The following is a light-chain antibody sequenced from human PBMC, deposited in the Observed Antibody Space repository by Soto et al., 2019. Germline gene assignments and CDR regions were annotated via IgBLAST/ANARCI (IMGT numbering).Light chain of an antibody. J-gene: IGKJ4*01. CDR1: QSVGLN. V-gene: IGKV3-11*01. CDR3: QERGRWPRAT. Sequence: PWGIATRSCRAIQSVGLNFAWYQQKSGQPPRLLIHTASSRATGIPARFSGSGSRTDFTLTISSLEPEDIAVYYCQERGRWPRATFGGGTKVDIK. CDR2: TAS.